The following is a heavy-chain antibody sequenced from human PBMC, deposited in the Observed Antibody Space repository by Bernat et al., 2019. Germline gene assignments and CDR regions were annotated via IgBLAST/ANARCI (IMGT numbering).Heavy chain of an antibody. CDR2: ISSSSSYI. V-gene: IGHV3-21*01. CDR3: ARDRDGGLWFDI. CDR1: GFTFISYS. Sequence: EVQLVESGGGLVKPGGSLRLSCAASGFTFISYSMNWVRQAPGKGLEWVSSISSSSSYIYYADSVKGRFIISRDNAKNSLYLQMNSLRAEDTAVYYCARDRDGGLWFDIWGQGTMVTVSS. D-gene: IGHD5-24*01. J-gene: IGHJ3*02.